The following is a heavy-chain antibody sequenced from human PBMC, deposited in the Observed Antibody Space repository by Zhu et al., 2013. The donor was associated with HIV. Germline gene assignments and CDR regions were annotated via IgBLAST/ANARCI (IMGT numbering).Heavy chain of an antibody. CDR3: AKGYNYGDYKDWYFDL. CDR1: GFTFSSYA. Sequence: EVQLLESGGGLVQPGGSLRLSCAASGFTFSSYAMSWVRQAPGKGLEWVSAISGSGGSTYYADSVKGRFTISRDNSKNTLYLQMNSLRAEDTAVYYCAKGYNYGDYKDWYFDLWGRGTLVTVSS. CDR2: ISGSGGST. J-gene: IGHJ2*01. V-gene: IGHV3-23*01. D-gene: IGHD4-17*01.